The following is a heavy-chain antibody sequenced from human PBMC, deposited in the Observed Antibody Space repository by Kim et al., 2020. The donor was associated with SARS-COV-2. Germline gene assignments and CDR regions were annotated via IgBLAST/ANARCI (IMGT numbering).Heavy chain of an antibody. D-gene: IGHD3-3*01. Sequence: GGSLRLSCAASGFTVSNSYMSWIRQAPGKGLEWVSVIYDDGTTYNADSVKGRFTISRDNPKNTLHLQMNSLSVEDTAMYYCARGARFSAMVDFWGQGTLV. J-gene: IGHJ4*02. CDR3: ARGARFSAMVDF. CDR1: GFTVSNSY. V-gene: IGHV3-53*01. CDR2: IYDDGTT.